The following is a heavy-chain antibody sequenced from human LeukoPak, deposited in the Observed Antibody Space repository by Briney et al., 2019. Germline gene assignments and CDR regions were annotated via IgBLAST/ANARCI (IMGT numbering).Heavy chain of an antibody. CDR1: GIPFSSYA. Sequence: PGGSLRLSCSAPGIPFSSYAMHWVRQAPGKGLEYVSAISDSGGSTYYADSVKGRFTISRDNSKNTLYLQMSSLRAEDTAVYFCVRGYSFGPYGMDVWGQGTTVTVSS. CDR2: ISDSGGST. D-gene: IGHD2-15*01. J-gene: IGHJ6*02. CDR3: VRGYSFGPYGMDV. V-gene: IGHV3-64D*09.